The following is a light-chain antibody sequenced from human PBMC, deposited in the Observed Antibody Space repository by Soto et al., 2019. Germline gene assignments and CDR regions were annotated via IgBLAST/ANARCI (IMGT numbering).Light chain of an antibody. J-gene: IGKJ5*01. CDR2: SAS. CDR3: QNYHLALCT. V-gene: IGKV1-27*01. Sequence: DIQMTQSPSSLSASVGDTVTITCRASQDIINHLAWYQQRPGKVPNLLIYSASTLHSGVPARFRGSGTGTHNTLAISSLQPEDVATYYCQNYHLALCTFGQRTRLQIK. CDR1: QDIINH.